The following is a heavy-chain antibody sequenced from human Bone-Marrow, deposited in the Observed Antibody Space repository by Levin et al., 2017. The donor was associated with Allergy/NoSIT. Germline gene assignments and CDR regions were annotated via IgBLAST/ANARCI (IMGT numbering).Heavy chain of an antibody. J-gene: IGHJ4*02. CDR2: ISYDGSNK. D-gene: IGHD2-15*01. Sequence: GESLKISCAASGFTFSSYGMHWVRQAPGKGLEWVAVISYDGSNKYYADSVKGRFTISRDNSKNTLYLQMNSLRAEDTAVYYCAKDRYCSGGSCYSMVDYWGQGTLVTVSS. CDR1: GFTFSSYG. V-gene: IGHV3-30*18. CDR3: AKDRYCSGGSCYSMVDY.